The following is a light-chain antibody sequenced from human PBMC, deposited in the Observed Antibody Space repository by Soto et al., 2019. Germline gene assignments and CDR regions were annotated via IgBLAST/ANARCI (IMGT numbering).Light chain of an antibody. J-gene: IGLJ3*02. CDR1: KLADKS. CDR2: DDR. V-gene: IGLV3-21*02. CDR3: QVWDSDSDHWV. Sequence: SYELTQAPSVSVAPGQRARITCAGNKLADKSVHWYQQKPGQAPGLVVYDDRDRPSGVPERISGTNSDNVAALTIFRVEAGDEADYFCQVWDSDSDHWVFGGGTKVTVL.